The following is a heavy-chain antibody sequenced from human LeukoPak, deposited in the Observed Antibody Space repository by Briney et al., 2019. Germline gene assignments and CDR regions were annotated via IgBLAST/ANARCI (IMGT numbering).Heavy chain of an antibody. Sequence: PGGSLRLSCAASGFTFSSSWMHWVRQAPGKGLEWVAVISYDGSNKYYADSVKGRFTISRDNSKNTLYLQMNSLRAEDTAVYYCARTLIAANWFDPWGQGTLVTVSS. CDR2: ISYDGSNK. CDR3: ARTLIAANWFDP. CDR1: GFTFSSSW. V-gene: IGHV3-30-3*01. D-gene: IGHD6-13*01. J-gene: IGHJ5*02.